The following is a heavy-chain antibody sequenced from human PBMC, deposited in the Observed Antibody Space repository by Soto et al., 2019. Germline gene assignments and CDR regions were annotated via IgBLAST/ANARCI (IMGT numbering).Heavy chain of an antibody. CDR2: IHPSGGNT. CDR1: GYSFTAYF. D-gene: IGHD6-6*01. CDR3: ASAPDSSSSFSFDQ. V-gene: IGHV1-46*01. J-gene: IGHJ5*02. Sequence: SAVKVSCKASGYSFTAYFMHWVRQAPGQGLEWMGIIHPSGGNTNYAQKFQGRVTMTWDTSTTTVYMELSSLRSDDTAVYYCASAPDSSSSFSFDQWGQRTPVTGSS.